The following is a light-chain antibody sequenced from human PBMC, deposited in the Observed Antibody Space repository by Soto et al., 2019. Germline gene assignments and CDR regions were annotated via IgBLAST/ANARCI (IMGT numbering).Light chain of an antibody. Sequence: EVVMTQSPATLSVSPGERATLSYKASQSVRNNLVWYLQKPGQAPRPIIYDATTRATGIPVRFSGSGSGTEFTLTISSLQSEDVGVYYCQQYDNWPPKIFGGGTKVEVK. J-gene: IGKJ4*01. CDR2: DAT. CDR1: QSVRNN. CDR3: QQYDNWPPKI. V-gene: IGKV3-15*01.